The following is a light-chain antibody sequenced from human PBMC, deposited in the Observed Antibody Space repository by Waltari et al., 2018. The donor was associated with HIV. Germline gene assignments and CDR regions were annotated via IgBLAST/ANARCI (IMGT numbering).Light chain of an antibody. CDR3: YSEPGNGRV. Sequence: SVELTQPSSVSVSPGQTATISCSGDVLAEKFGRWFQQKPGQAPLPLIYSDIERPSGIPDRLSASKSGTTFTLTIIEAQTDDEAAYYCYSEPGNGRVFGGGTQLTVL. CDR2: SDI. CDR1: VLAEKF. J-gene: IGLJ3*02. V-gene: IGLV3-27*01.